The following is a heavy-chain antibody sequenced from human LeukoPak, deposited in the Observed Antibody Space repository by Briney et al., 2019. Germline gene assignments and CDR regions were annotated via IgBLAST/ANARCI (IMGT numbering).Heavy chain of an antibody. CDR1: GGSFSGYY. J-gene: IGHJ6*02. CDR2: INHSGST. D-gene: IGHD3-16*01. CDR3: ARGPIVWGSYFYYYGMDV. V-gene: IGHV4-34*01. Sequence: SSETLSLTCAVYGGSFSGYYWSWIRQPPGKGLEWIGEINHSGSTNYNPSLKSRVTISVDTSKNQFSLKLSSVTAADTAVYYCARGPIVWGSYFYYYGMDVWGQGTTVTVSS.